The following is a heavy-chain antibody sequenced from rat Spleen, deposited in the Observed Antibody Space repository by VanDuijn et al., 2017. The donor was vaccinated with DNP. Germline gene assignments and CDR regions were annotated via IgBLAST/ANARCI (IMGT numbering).Heavy chain of an antibody. D-gene: IGHD1-11*01. CDR3: ARGGTEGIGMDA. Sequence: EVQLQESGPGLVKPSQSLSLTCSVTGDSVTSDYRWNWIRKFPGDKLEWMGYINSAGSTNYNPSLKSRISITRDTSKNQFFLQVNSVTTEDTATYYCARGGTEGIGMDAWGQGTSVTVSS. CDR1: GDSVTSDYR. CDR2: INSAGST. J-gene: IGHJ4*01. V-gene: IGHV3-3*01.